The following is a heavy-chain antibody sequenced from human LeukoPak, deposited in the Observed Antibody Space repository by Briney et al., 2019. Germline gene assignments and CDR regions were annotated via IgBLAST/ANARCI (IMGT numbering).Heavy chain of an antibody. D-gene: IGHD3-10*01. V-gene: IGHV3-7*01. Sequence: GGSLRLSCAASGFTFSGFSMSWVRQSPTKGLEWVANIKQDGSERYYVDSVKGRFTISRDNAKNSLSLQMNNLRVEDTAVYYCARAGSHWHYVYWGQGTVVTVSS. J-gene: IGHJ4*02. CDR1: GFTFSGFS. CDR2: IKQDGSER. CDR3: ARAGSHWHYVY.